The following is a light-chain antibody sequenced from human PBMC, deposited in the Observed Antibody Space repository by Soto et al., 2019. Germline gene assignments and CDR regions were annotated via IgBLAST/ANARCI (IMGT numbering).Light chain of an antibody. V-gene: IGLV2-14*01. CDR3: SSYTSSSTWV. CDR2: EVS. CDR1: SSDVGGYNY. Sequence: QSVLTQPASVSGSPGQSITISCTGTSSDVGGYNYVSWYQQHPGKAPKLMIYEVSNRPSGVSNRFSCSKSGNTASLTISGLQAEDEADYYCSSYTSSSTWVFGVGTKLTVL. J-gene: IGLJ3*02.